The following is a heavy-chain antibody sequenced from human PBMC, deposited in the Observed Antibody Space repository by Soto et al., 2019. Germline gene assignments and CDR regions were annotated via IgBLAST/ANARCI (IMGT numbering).Heavy chain of an antibody. V-gene: IGHV1-8*01. D-gene: IGHD4-4*01. J-gene: IGHJ6*02. Sequence: QVQLVQSGAEVKKPGASVKVSCKASGYTFTSYDINWVRQATGQGLEWMGWMNPNSGNTGYAQKFQGRVTMTRNTCIHTDXMELSSLRSEDTAVYYCARSRIPVTTYYYYYGMDVWGQGTTVTVSS. CDR2: MNPNSGNT. CDR3: ARSRIPVTTYYYYYGMDV. CDR1: GYTFTSYD.